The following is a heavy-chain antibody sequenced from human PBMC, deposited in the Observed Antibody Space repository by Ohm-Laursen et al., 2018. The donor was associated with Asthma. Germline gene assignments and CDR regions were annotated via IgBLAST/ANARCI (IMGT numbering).Heavy chain of an antibody. V-gene: IGHV1-18*01. CDR2: ISANNGYT. Sequence: ASVKVSCKTSGYKFTTYGIHWVRQAPGQGLEWMGWISANNGYTDFAQRLRGRVFLTTGISSSTAYMELRSLTSDDTAIYYCARGGGSDGFISWGQGTLVTVSS. CDR1: GYKFTTYG. J-gene: IGHJ5*02. D-gene: IGHD5-24*01. CDR3: ARGGGSDGFIS.